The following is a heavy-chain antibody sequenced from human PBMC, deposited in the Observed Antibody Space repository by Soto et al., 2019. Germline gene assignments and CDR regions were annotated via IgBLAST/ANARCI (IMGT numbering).Heavy chain of an antibody. J-gene: IGHJ4*02. Sequence: QVQLVQSGAEVKKPGASVKVSCKASGYTFTAYYIHWVRQAPGQGLEWMGRINPNSGDANHAQKFQGWVTMTGDTSISTAYMELSRLKSDDTAVYYCARGERSGYAVDYWGQGTLVSVSS. CDR3: ARGERSGYAVDY. V-gene: IGHV1-2*04. D-gene: IGHD5-12*01. CDR2: INPNSGDA. CDR1: GYTFTAYY.